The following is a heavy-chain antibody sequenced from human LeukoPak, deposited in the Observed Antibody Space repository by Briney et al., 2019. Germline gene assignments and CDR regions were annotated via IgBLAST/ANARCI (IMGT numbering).Heavy chain of an antibody. V-gene: IGHV4-30-2*01. CDR3: ALVVPAHAVDY. D-gene: IGHD2-2*01. J-gene: IGHJ4*02. CDR1: GGSISSGGYY. CDR2: IYHSGST. Sequence: SQTLSLTCTVSGGSISSGGYYWSWIRQPPGKGLEWIGYIYHSGSTYYNPSLKSRVTISVDRSKNQFSLKLSSVTAADTAMYYCALVVPAHAVDYWGQGTLVTVSS.